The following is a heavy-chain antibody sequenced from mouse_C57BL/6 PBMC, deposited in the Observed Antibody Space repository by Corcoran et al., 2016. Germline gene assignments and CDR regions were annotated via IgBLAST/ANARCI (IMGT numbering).Heavy chain of an antibody. CDR3: ARAYDYDGYYFDY. CDR2: ISYDGSN. J-gene: IGHJ2*01. Sequence: DVQLEESGPGLVKPSQSLFLTSSVTGYSITSGYFWNGVRQLPANKLEWMGYISYDGSNNYNPSLKNRISITRDTSKNQFFLKLNSVTTEDRATYYCARAYDYDGYYFDYWGQGTTLAVSS. D-gene: IGHD2-4*01. V-gene: IGHV3-6*01. CDR1: GYSITSGYF.